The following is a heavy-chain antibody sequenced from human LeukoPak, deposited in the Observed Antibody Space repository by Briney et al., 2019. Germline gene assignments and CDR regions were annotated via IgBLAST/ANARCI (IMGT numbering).Heavy chain of an antibody. J-gene: IGHJ3*02. CDR3: ARTAMVRGDPHPFDI. Sequence: ASVKVSCEASGYTFTSYYMHWVRQAPGQGLEWMGIINPSGGSTSYAQKFQGRVTMTRDTSTSTVYMELSSLRSEDTAVYYCARTAMVRGDPHPFDIWGQGTMVTVSS. V-gene: IGHV1-46*01. CDR2: INPSGGST. D-gene: IGHD3-10*01. CDR1: GYTFTSYY.